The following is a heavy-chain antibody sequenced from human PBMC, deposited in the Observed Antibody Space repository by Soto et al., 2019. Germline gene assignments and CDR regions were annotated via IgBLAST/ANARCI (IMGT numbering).Heavy chain of an antibody. CDR3: ARAYCGGDCYSYNWFDP. J-gene: IGHJ5*02. CDR2: IYPGDSDT. V-gene: IGHV5-51*01. D-gene: IGHD2-21*02. Sequence: PGESLKISCNGSGYSFTIYCIGWVLQMPGKGLEWMGIIYPGDSDTRYSPSFQGQVTISADKSISTAYLQWSSLKASDTAMYYCARAYCGGDCYSYNWFDPWGQGTLVTVSS. CDR1: GYSFTIYC.